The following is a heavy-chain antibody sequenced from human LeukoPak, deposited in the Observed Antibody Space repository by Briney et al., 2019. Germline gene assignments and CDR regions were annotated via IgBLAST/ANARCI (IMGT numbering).Heavy chain of an antibody. V-gene: IGHV3-30*02. CDR1: GFTFSSYG. CDR3: AKDSTGVQYYYDSSGYPDY. Sequence: PGGSLRLSCAASGFTFSSYGMHWVRQAPGKGLEWVAFIRYDGSNKYYADSVKGRFTISRDNSKNTLYLQMNSLRAEDTAVYYCAKDSTGVQYYYDSSGYPDYWGQGTLVTVSS. CDR2: IRYDGSNK. D-gene: IGHD3-22*01. J-gene: IGHJ4*02.